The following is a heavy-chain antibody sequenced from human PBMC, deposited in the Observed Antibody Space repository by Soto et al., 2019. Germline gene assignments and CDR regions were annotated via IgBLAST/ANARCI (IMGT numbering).Heavy chain of an antibody. D-gene: IGHD6-19*01. V-gene: IGHV1-69*01. CDR3: ARAIAVAGPRNNWFDP. J-gene: IGHJ5*02. CDR1: GGTFSSYA. CDR2: IIPIFGTA. Sequence: QVQLVQSEAEVKKPGSSVKVSCKASGGTFSSYAISWVRQAPGQGLEWMGGIIPIFGTANYAQKFQGRVTITADESTSTAYMELSNLRSEDTAVYYCARAIAVAGPRNNWFDPWGQGTLVTVSS.